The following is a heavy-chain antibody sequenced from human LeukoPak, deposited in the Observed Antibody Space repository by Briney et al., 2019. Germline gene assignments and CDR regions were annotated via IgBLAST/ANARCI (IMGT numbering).Heavy chain of an antibody. CDR2: ISAYNGNT. Sequence: ASVKVSCKASGYTFSSYSISWVRQAPGQGLEWMGWISAYNGNTIYAQKVKGRVTMTTDTSTSTAYMELRSLKSDDTAVYYCARASYCSDGSCYSDYWGQGTLVTVST. V-gene: IGHV1-18*01. CDR3: ARASYCSDGSCYSDY. J-gene: IGHJ4*02. D-gene: IGHD2-15*01. CDR1: GYTFSSYS.